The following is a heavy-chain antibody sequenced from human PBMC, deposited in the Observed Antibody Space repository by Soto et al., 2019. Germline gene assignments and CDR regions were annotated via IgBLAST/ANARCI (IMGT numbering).Heavy chain of an antibody. V-gene: IGHV1-69*12. CDR2: IIPIFGTA. D-gene: IGHD3-10*01. J-gene: IGHJ4*02. CDR3: ARDLVITMVRGVGFDY. CDR1: GGTFSSYA. Sequence: QVQLVQSGAEVKKPGSSVKFSCKASGGTFSSYAISWVRQAPGQGLEWMGGIIPIFGTANYAQKFQGRVTITADESTSTAYMELSSLRSEDTAVYYCARDLVITMVRGVGFDYWGQGTLVTVSS.